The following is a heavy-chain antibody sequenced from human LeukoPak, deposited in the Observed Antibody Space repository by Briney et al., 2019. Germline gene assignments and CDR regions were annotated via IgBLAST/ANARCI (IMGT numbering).Heavy chain of an antibody. V-gene: IGHV3-21*01. CDR2: ISSSSSYI. J-gene: IGHJ5*02. CDR1: GFTFSSYS. Sequence: GGSLRLSCAASGFTFSSYSMNWVRQAPGKGLEWVSSISSSSSYIYYADSVKGRFAISRDNAKNSLYLQMNSLRAEDTAVYYCARDPDSSPSEPWGQGTLVTVSS. D-gene: IGHD6-6*01. CDR3: ARDPDSSPSEP.